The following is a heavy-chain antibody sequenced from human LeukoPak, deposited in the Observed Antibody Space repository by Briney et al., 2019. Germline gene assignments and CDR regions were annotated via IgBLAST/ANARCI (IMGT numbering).Heavy chain of an antibody. Sequence: ASVKASCKASGYTFTSYDINWVRQATGQGLEWMGWMNPNSGNTGYAQKFQGRVTITRNTSISTAYMELSSLRSEDTAVYYCARVVGYCSGGSCYIDYWGQGTLVTVSS. CDR1: GYTFTSYD. D-gene: IGHD2-15*01. V-gene: IGHV1-8*03. CDR3: ARVVGYCSGGSCYIDY. CDR2: MNPNSGNT. J-gene: IGHJ4*02.